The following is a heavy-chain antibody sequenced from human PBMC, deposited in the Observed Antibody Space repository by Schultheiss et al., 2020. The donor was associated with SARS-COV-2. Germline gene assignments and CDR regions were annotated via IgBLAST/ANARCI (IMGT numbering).Heavy chain of an antibody. V-gene: IGHV4-61*01. CDR1: GGSVSSGSYY. Sequence: SETLSLTCTVSGGSVSSGSYYWNWIRQPPGKGLEWIAYIYYSGSTNYNPSLKSRVTISVDTSNNQFSLKLSSVTAADTAVYYCARDLRGSSSMDVWGQGTTVTVSS. CDR3: ARDLRGSSSMDV. D-gene: IGHD6-6*01. J-gene: IGHJ6*02. CDR2: IYYSGST.